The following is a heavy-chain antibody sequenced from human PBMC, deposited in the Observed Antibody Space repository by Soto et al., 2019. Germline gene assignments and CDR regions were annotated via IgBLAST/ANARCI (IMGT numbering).Heavy chain of an antibody. V-gene: IGHV3-9*01. Sequence: GGSLRLSCRASGFTFDDYAMHWGRQGPGRGLEWVSGITWNSGKIAYADSVKGRFTIARDDDNNSLYLQMNSLRPEDTALYYCVKDSYADFHRVLSTAEYFFDYWGHGTLVTVSS. J-gene: IGHJ4*01. D-gene: IGHD2-15*01. CDR3: VKDSYADFHRVLSTAEYFFDY. CDR1: GFTFDDYA. CDR2: ITWNSGKI.